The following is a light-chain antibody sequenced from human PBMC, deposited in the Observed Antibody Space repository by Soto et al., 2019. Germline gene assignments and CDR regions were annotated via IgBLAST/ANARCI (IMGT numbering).Light chain of an antibody. CDR1: TSNVGSEH. J-gene: IGLJ1*01. Sequence: QSVLTQPPSVSGTPGQRITISCSGSTSNVGSEHVYWYQQVPGTAPRLLVYSNNQRPSGVPDRFSASKSGTSASLAVSGLRSEDEAHYYCAARDDGLNRQVFGTGTKLTVL. CDR2: SNN. CDR3: AARDDGLNRQV. V-gene: IGLV1-47*02.